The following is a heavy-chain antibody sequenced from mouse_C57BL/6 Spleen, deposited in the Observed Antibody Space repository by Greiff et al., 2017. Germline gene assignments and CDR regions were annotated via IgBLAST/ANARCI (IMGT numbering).Heavy chain of an antibody. CDR1: GFTFSDYY. V-gene: IGHV5-16*01. J-gene: IGHJ4*01. D-gene: IGHD1-1*01. CDR2: INYDGSST. Sequence: EVQLVESEGGLVRPGSSMKLSCTASGFTFSDYYMPWVRQVPEKGLEWVANINYDGSSTYYLDSLKSRFIISRDNATNILYLQMSSLKSEDTATYYCARENDYGSSYMDYWGQGTAVTVSS. CDR3: ARENDYGSSYMDY.